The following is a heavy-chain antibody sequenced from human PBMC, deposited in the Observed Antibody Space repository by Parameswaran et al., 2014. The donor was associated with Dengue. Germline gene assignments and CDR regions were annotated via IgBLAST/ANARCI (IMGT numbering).Heavy chain of an antibody. Sequence: WIRQPPGKGLEWVSVIYSGGSTYYADSVKGRFTISRDNSKNTLYLQMNSLRAEDTAVYYCARDLTGAVSYYYYGMDVWGQGTTVTVSS. V-gene: IGHV3-53*01. J-gene: IGHJ6*02. CDR3: ARDLTGAVSYYYYGMDV. D-gene: IGHD1-14*01. CDR2: IYSGGST.